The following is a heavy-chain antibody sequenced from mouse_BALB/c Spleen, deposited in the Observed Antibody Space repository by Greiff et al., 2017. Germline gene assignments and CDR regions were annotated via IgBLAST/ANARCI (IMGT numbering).Heavy chain of an antibody. CDR1: GFTFSSYG. CDR2: ISSGGSYT. V-gene: IGHV5-6*01. J-gene: IGHJ3*01. D-gene: IGHD1-1*01. CDR3: ARHVLRSPFAY. Sequence: EVKVVESGGDLVKPGGSLKLSCAASGFTFSSYGMSWVRQTPDKRLEWVATISSGGSYTYYPDSVKGRFTISRDNAKNTLYLQMSSLKSEDTAMYYCARHVLRSPFAYWGQGTLVTVSA.